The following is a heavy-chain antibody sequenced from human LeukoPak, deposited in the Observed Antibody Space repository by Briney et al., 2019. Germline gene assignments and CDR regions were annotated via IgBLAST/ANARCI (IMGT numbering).Heavy chain of an antibody. CDR1: GGSISSSSYY. Sequence: SETLSLTCTVSGGSISSSSYYWGWIRQPPGKGLEWIGSIYHSGSTYYNPSLKSRVTISVDTSKNQFSLKLSSVTAADTAVYYCARDNYYGSGSYSAQSYYYYYMDVWGKGTTVTVSS. D-gene: IGHD3-10*01. CDR3: ARDNYYGSGSYSAQSYYYYYMDV. V-gene: IGHV4-39*07. CDR2: IYHSGST. J-gene: IGHJ6*03.